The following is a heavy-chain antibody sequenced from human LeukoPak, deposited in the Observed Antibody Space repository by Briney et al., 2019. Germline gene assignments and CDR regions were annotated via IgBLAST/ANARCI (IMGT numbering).Heavy chain of an antibody. CDR1: GEPFSGYY. CDR3: ARGQSASGFDY. Sequence: SETLSLTCAVYGEPFSGYYWTWLRQPPGKGLEWIGQIDHSGSVNYNPSLESRVSISVDKPKKQFSLKVNSVTAADTAVYFCARGQSASGFDYWGQGARVSVSS. J-gene: IGHJ4*02. CDR2: IDHSGSV. V-gene: IGHV4-34*01.